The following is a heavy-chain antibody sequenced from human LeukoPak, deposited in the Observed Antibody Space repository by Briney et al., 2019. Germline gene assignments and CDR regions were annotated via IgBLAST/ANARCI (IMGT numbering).Heavy chain of an antibody. CDR2: IIPISVTT. Sequence: WASVKVSCKASGDTFSNYAISWVRQAPGQGLEWTGTIIPISVTTNYAQSFQGRVTITADNSTSTAYMEFKGLRSEDTAVYYCAVGPPRYCSSTTCFNYYYYMDVWGKGTTVTVSS. CDR1: GDTFSNYA. J-gene: IGHJ6*03. D-gene: IGHD2-2*01. V-gene: IGHV1-69*06. CDR3: AVGPPRYCSSTTCFNYYYYMDV.